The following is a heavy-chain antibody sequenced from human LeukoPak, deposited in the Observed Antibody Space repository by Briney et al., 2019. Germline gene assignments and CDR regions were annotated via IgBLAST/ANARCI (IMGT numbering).Heavy chain of an antibody. Sequence: GGSLRLSCAASGFTFSSYPISWVRQAPGKGLEWVSILSASGGTTYYADSVKGRFTISRDNSKNTLYLQMDSLRAEDTAVYYCAKAASPATHYFDYWGQGTLVTVSS. CDR2: LSASGGTT. CDR1: GFTFSSYP. V-gene: IGHV3-23*01. CDR3: AKAASPATHYFDY. J-gene: IGHJ4*02.